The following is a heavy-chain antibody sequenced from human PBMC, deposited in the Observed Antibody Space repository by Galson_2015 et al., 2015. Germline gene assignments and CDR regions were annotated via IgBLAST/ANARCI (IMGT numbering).Heavy chain of an antibody. CDR2: DSDT. V-gene: IGHV5-51*01. CDR3: ARQTYYYDSSGYQLRGAFDI. Sequence: DSDTRYSPSFQGQVTISADKSISTAYLQWSSLKASDTAMYYCARQTYYYDSSGYQLRGAFDIWGQGTMVTVSS. J-gene: IGHJ3*02. D-gene: IGHD3-22*01.